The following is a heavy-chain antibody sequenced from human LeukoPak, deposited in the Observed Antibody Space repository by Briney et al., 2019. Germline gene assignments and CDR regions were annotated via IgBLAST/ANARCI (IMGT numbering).Heavy chain of an antibody. D-gene: IGHD5-18*01. CDR3: ARYEDTARRGFDY. Sequence: GGSLRLSCAASGFTFSSYSMNWVRQAPGKGLEWVSSISSSSSYIYYADSVKGRFTISRDNAKNSLYLQMNSLRAEDTAVYYCARYEDTARRGFDYWGQGTLVTVSS. CDR2: ISSSSSYI. V-gene: IGHV3-21*01. CDR1: GFTFSSYS. J-gene: IGHJ4*02.